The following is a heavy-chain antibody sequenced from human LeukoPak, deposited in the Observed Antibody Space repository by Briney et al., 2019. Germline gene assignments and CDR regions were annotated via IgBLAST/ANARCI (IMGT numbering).Heavy chain of an antibody. Sequence: PSETLPLTCTVSGGSVSSNGYFWGWIRQPPGQGLEWIGSISYSGNSYYNPSLKSRVTISVDTSKNQFSLKVSSVTAADTAVYYCARRVVDSSGYYYIDYWGQGTLVTVSS. D-gene: IGHD3-22*01. V-gene: IGHV4-39*01. CDR3: ARRVVDSSGYYYIDY. CDR2: ISYSGNS. CDR1: GGSVSSNGYF. J-gene: IGHJ4*02.